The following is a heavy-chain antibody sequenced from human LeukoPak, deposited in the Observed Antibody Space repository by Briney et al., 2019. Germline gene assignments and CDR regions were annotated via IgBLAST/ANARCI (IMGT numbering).Heavy chain of an antibody. D-gene: IGHD3-22*01. CDR1: GGSISSGDYY. V-gene: IGHV4-30-4*01. CDR3: ARVGDSSGYFSGAFDI. CDR2: IYYSGST. Sequence: SETLSLPCTVSGGSISSGDYYWSWIRQPPGKGLEWIGYIYYSGSTYYNPSLKSRVTISVDTPKNQFSLKLSSVTAADTAVYYCARVGDSSGYFSGAFDIWGQGTMVTVSS. J-gene: IGHJ3*02.